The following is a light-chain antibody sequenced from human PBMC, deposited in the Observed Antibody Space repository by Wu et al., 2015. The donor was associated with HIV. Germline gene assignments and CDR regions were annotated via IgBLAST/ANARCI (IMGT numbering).Light chain of an antibody. J-gene: IGKJ2*03. CDR1: QNVKNNY. CDR3: QQYGSSPYS. CDR2: GAS. V-gene: IGKV3-20*01. Sequence: EIVLTQSPGTLSLSPGERATLSCRASQNVKNNYLAWYQQIPGQAPRLLIYGASSRATGIPDRFSGSGSGTDFALTISRLEPEDFAVYYCQQYGSSPYSFGQGTKLEIK.